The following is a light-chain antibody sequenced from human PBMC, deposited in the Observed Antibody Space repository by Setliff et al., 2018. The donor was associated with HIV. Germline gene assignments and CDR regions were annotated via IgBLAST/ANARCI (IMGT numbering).Light chain of an antibody. Sequence: SALTQPPSVSGSPRQSVTISCTGTSSDVGSYNRVSWYQQSPGTAPKLMIYEVNYRPSGVPDRFSGSKSGNTASLTISGLQAEDEASYYCSSYTSTNTWVFGTGTKVTVL. CDR3: SSYTSTNTWV. CDR2: EVN. CDR1: SSDVGSYNR. V-gene: IGLV2-18*02. J-gene: IGLJ1*01.